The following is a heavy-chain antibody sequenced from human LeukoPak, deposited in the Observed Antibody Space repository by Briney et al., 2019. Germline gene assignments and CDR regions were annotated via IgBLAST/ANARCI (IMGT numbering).Heavy chain of an antibody. D-gene: IGHD6-6*01. CDR3: ARVGREYSSSSPPDY. Sequence: GGSLRLSCAASGFTFNGYWMSWVRQAPGKGLEWVANIKEDGSAQYYVGSVKGRFTISRDNAKNSLNLQMNSLRAEDTAVYYCARVGREYSSSSPPDYWGQGTLVTVSS. V-gene: IGHV3-7*01. CDR1: GFTFNGYW. CDR2: IKEDGSAQ. J-gene: IGHJ4*02.